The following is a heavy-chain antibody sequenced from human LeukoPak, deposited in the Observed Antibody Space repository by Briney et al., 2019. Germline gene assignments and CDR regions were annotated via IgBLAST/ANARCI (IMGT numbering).Heavy chain of an antibody. Sequence: GGSLRLSCAASGLTFSSQAMTWVRQAPGKGLEWVSYISSTSSTTHYADSVKGRFTISRDNAKNSMYLQMNSLRAEDTAVYYCARDGGYCSSTNCYLGVWGQGTMVTVSS. CDR2: ISSTSSTT. J-gene: IGHJ3*01. CDR3: ARDGGYCSSTNCYLGV. D-gene: IGHD2-2*01. V-gene: IGHV3-48*01. CDR1: GLTFSSQA.